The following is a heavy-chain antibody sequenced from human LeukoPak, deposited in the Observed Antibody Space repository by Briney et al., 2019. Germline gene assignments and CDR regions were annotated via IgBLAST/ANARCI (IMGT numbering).Heavy chain of an antibody. CDR2: LRSDGSDK. CDR3: AKHDSSSYY. V-gene: IGHV3-30*02. CDR1: GFIFSTYG. J-gene: IGHJ4*02. Sequence: GGSLRLSCAASGFIFSTYGMHWVRQAPGKGLEWVAFLRSDGSDKYYADSVKGRFTISRDNSKNTLYLQINSLRAEDTAVYYCAKHDSSSYYWGQGTLVTVSS. D-gene: IGHD3-22*01.